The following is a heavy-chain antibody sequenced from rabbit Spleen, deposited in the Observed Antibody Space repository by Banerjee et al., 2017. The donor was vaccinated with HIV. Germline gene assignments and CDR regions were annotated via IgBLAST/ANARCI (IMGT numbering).Heavy chain of an antibody. CDR1: GVSFSISSY. V-gene: IGHV1S40*01. CDR3: PPVSYSAFSRYGMVL. CDR2: IYSGSSGFT. Sequence: EECAPDPLKPGVSSTPTCKASGVSFSISSYMGWVRQAQGKGLEWIACIYSGSSGFTYYSTCAYCRFSCVTTSSSAVFLQMARITVSAPAPHFSPPVSYSAFSRYGMVLWGPGTLVTVS. D-gene: IGHD7-1*01. J-gene: IGHJ6*01.